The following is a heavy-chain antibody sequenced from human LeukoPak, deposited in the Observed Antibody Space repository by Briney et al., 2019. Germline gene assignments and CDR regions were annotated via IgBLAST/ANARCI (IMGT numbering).Heavy chain of an antibody. CDR3: ARVRCSSTSCPGLNWFDP. CDR2: IYTSGST. D-gene: IGHD2-2*01. CDR1: GGSISSGSYY. V-gene: IGHV4-61*02. Sequence: PSETLSLTCTVSGGSISSGSYYWSWIRQPAGKGLEWIGRIYTSGSTNYNPSLKSRVTISVDTSKNQFSLKLSSVTAADTAVYYCARVRCSSTSCPGLNWFDPWGQGTLVTVSS. J-gene: IGHJ5*02.